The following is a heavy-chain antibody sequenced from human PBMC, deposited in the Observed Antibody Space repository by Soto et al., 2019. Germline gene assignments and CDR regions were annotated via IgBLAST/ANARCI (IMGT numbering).Heavy chain of an antibody. J-gene: IGHJ6*02. D-gene: IGHD2-15*01. CDR2: IIPIFGTA. CDR1: GGTFSSYA. CDR3: ASGVGLAATHDYYYGRDV. Sequence: QVQLVQSGAEVKKPGSSVKVSCKASGGTFSSYAISWVRQAPGQGLEWMGGIIPIFGTANYEQKFQGRVTITVDESTSTAYVELSSLRSEDTAVYYCASGVGLAATHDYYYGRDVWGQGTTVAVCS. V-gene: IGHV1-69*01.